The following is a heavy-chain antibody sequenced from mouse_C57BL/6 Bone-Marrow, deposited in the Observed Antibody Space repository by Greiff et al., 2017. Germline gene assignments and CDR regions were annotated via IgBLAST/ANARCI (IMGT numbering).Heavy chain of an antibody. CDR1: GYTFTSYG. V-gene: IGHV1-58*01. D-gene: IGHD1-2*01. Sequence: EVQVVESGAELVRPGSSVKMSCKTSGYTFTSYGINWVKQRPGQGLEWIGYIYIGNGYTEYNEKFKGKATLTSDTSSSTADMQLSSLTSEDSAIYECAREGGDDGGGDVDYWGQGTTLTVSS. J-gene: IGHJ2*01. CDR2: IYIGNGYT. CDR3: AREGGDDGGGDVDY.